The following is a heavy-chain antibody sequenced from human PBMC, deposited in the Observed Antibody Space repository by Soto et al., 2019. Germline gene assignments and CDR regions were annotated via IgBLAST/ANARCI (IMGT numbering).Heavy chain of an antibody. V-gene: IGHV1-18*01. CDR1: GYTFTSYG. J-gene: IGHJ6*03. Sequence: QVQLVQSGAEVKKPGASVKVSCKASGYTFTSYGISWVRQAPGQGLEWMGWISAYNGNTNYAQKLQGRVTMTTDTSTSTAYMELRSLRSDDTAVYYCARAWSYDFWSCYVEDYYYMDVWGKGTTVTVSS. CDR3: ARAWSYDFWSCYVEDYYYMDV. CDR2: ISAYNGNT. D-gene: IGHD3-3*01.